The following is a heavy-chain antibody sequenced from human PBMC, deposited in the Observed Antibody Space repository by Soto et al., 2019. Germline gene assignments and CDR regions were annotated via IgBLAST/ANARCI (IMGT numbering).Heavy chain of an antibody. J-gene: IGHJ3*02. CDR1: GGSISGGDYF. V-gene: IGHV4-31*03. CDR2: IYYGGST. D-gene: IGHD5-18*01. Sequence: QVQLQESGPGLVKPSQTLSLTCTVSGGSISGGDYFWSWIRQHPGKGLEWIGHIYYGGSTYYNPSLKSRVTISVDPSKNQFSVKLSSVTAADTAIYYCARGSASGYSLGAFDIWGQGTMVTVSS. CDR3: ARGSASGYSLGAFDI.